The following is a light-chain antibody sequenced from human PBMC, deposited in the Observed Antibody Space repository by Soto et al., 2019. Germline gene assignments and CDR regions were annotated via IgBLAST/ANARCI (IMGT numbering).Light chain of an antibody. CDR3: HQYNTWPLT. CDR1: QTIRSD. Sequence: EIVMTQSPVTLSVSPGERATLSCRASQTIRSDLAWYQQKPGQPPRLLISDASARATGIPARFNGSGSGTEFTLAITSLQSEDLAIYYCHQYNTWPLTFGGGTTVEIK. J-gene: IGKJ4*01. CDR2: DAS. V-gene: IGKV3-15*01.